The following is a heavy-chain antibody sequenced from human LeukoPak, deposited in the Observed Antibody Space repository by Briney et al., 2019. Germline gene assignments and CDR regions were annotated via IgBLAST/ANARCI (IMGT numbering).Heavy chain of an antibody. CDR2: IIPIFGTA. V-gene: IGHV1-69*13. D-gene: IGHD5-18*01. CDR1: GGTFSSYA. Sequence: SVKVSCKASGGTFSSYAISWVRQAPGQGLEWMGGIIPIFGTANYAQKFQGRVTITADESTSTAYMELSSLRSEDTAVYYCARETAMDHKSFGYWGQGTLVTVSS. J-gene: IGHJ4*02. CDR3: ARETAMDHKSFGY.